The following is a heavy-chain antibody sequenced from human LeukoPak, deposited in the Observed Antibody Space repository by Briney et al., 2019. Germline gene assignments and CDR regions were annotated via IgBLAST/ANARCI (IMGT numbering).Heavy chain of an antibody. CDR3: ARDTLNGPFVISLDY. J-gene: IGHJ4*02. Sequence: GGSLRLSCAASGFTFSNYGMHWVRQAPGKGLEWVSHISSDGRVETYVDSVRGRFTMSRDNAKNFLFLQMSGLRAEDTAVYYCARDTLNGPFVISLDYWGQGALVTVSS. CDR2: ISSDGRVE. V-gene: IGHV3-48*04. D-gene: IGHD3-9*01. CDR1: GFTFSNYG.